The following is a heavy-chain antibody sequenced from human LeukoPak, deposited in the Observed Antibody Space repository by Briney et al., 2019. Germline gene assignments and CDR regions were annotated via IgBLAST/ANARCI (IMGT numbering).Heavy chain of an antibody. Sequence: GGSERLSCAASGFTVSRNYMSWVRQAPGRGLEWVSVIYSGGSTYYAVSVKGRFTISRDNSKNSLYLQMNSLRAEDTAVYYCARETGPMTFDIWGQETMVSASS. CDR3: ARETGPMTFDI. CDR1: GFTVSRNY. J-gene: IGHJ3*02. D-gene: IGHD1-14*01. V-gene: IGHV3-66*01. CDR2: IYSGGST.